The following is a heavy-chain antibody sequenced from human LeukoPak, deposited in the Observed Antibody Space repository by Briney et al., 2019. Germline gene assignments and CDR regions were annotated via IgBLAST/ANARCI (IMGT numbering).Heavy chain of an antibody. Sequence: SGPTLLKPTQTLTLTCTFSGFSLRASGVGVGWIRQPPGKALEWLSLIYWHDDKRYSPSLKRRRTITQETSKNQVVLTMTNMDPVDTATYYCAHSTYYYDSSGQGGVDYWGQGTLVTVSS. J-gene: IGHJ4*02. CDR1: GFSLRASGVG. D-gene: IGHD3-22*01. CDR3: AHSTYYYDSSGQGGVDY. V-gene: IGHV2-5*01. CDR2: IYWHDDK.